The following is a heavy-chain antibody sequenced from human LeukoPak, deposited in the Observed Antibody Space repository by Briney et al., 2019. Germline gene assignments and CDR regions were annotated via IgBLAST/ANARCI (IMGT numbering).Heavy chain of an antibody. V-gene: IGHV1-46*01. J-gene: IGHJ5*02. CDR1: GYTFTSYY. CDR3: ARGDLYDRSVYNWFDP. Sequence: GASVKVSCKTSGYTFTSYYMHWVRQAPGQGLEWMGIINPSVGTTTYAQKFQGRVTTTRDTSTSTVYMELSSLRSEDTALYYCARGDLYDRSVYNWFDPWGPGTLVTVSS. D-gene: IGHD3-22*01. CDR2: INPSVGTT.